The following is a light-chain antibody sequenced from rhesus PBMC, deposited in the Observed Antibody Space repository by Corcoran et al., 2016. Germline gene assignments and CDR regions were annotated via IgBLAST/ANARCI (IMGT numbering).Light chain of an antibody. CDR1: QGISKY. CDR2: DAY. J-gene: IGKJ4*01. CDR3: QQHNSYPLT. V-gene: IGKV1-25*01. Sequence: DIQMTQSPSSLSASVGDTVTITCQASQGISKYLAWYQQKPGKAPKLLIYDAYTLLSGVPSRFSGSGSGTEFTLTISSLQPEDFSTYFCQQHNSYPLTFGGGTKVELK.